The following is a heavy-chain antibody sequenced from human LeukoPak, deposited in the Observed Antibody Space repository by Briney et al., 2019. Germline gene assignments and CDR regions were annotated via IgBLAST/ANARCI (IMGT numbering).Heavy chain of an antibody. CDR3: ARKWPSRDWFDP. J-gene: IGHJ5*02. CDR1: GYIFTTYS. CDR2: INPRGDAT. D-gene: IGHD2-8*01. V-gene: IGHV1-46*01. Sequence: ASVKVSFKTSGYIFTTYSIHWVRQAPGQGLEWMGVINPRGDATIYAQKFEGRVTMTSDTSTTTVYMELSSLTSEDTGLYYCARKWPSRDWFDPWGQGTLVTVSS.